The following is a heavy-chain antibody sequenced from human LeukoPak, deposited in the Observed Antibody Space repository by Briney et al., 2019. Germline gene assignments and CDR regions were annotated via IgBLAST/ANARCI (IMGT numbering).Heavy chain of an antibody. D-gene: IGHD6-19*01. V-gene: IGHV4-59*01. CDR2: IYYSGST. CDR1: GGSISSYY. Sequence: SETLSLTCTVPGGSISSYYWSWIRQSPGKGLEWIGYIYYSGSTNYNPSLKSRVTISVDTSKNQFSLKLSSVTAADTAVYYCARVPVAGYWYFDLWGRGTLVTVSS. J-gene: IGHJ2*01. CDR3: ARVPVAGYWYFDL.